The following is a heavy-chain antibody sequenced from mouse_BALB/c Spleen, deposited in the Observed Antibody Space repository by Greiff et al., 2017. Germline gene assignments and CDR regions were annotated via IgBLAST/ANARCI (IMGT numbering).Heavy chain of an antibody. D-gene: IGHD2-1*01. CDR3: ARQGNPWFAY. CDR1: GFAFSSYD. V-gene: IGHV5-12-1*01. Sequence: EVHLVESGGGLVKPGGSLKLSCAASGFAFSSYDMSWVRQTPEKRLEWVAYISSGGGSTYYPDTVKGRFTISRDNAKNTLYLQMSSLKSEDTAMYYCARQGNPWFAYWGQGTLVTVSA. CDR2: ISSGGGST. J-gene: IGHJ3*01.